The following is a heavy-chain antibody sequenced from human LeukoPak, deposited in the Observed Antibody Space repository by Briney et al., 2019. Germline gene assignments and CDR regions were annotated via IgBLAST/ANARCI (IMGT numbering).Heavy chain of an antibody. CDR1: GGSISSSSHY. CDR3: ARAGGYNYPFDY. D-gene: IGHD5-24*01. Sequence: KPSETLSLTCTVFGGSISSSSHYWGWIRQPPGEGLEWIGSIYFSGSTYYSPSLKSRVTISVDPSTDQFSLKPSSVTAADTAVYHCARAGGYNYPFDYWGHGTLVTVSS. CDR2: IYFSGST. V-gene: IGHV4-39*07. J-gene: IGHJ4*01.